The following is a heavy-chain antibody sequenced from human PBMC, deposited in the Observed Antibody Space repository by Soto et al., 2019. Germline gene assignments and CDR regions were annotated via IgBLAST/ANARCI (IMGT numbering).Heavy chain of an antibody. CDR3: AKDKGRTAIDY. CDR2: IANDGRSE. V-gene: IGHV3-30*02. Sequence: QVQLVESGGGVVQPGRSLRLSCAASELTFSAAGMPWFPQAPGKGLEGVAFIANDGRSESYADSVKGRFTISRDNSQNRLYLQMNGLRAEDTAVYYCAKDKGRTAIDYWGQGTLVSVSS. CDR1: ELTFSAAG. J-gene: IGHJ4*02.